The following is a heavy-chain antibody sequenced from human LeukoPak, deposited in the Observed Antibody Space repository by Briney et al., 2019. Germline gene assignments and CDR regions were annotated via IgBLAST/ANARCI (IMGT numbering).Heavy chain of an antibody. D-gene: IGHD3-22*01. CDR3: ARDRHYYDSSGYHYLDGSPTD. V-gene: IGHV3-53*01. CDR1: GFNVSSNY. Sequence: PGGSLRLSCAASGFNVSSNYMNWVRQAPGKGLEWVSIIYNGGSTYYADSVKGRFTISRDNSKNTLYLQMNSLKAEDTAVYYCARDRHYYDSSGYHYLDGSPTDWGQGTLVTVSS. J-gene: IGHJ4*02. CDR2: IYNGGST.